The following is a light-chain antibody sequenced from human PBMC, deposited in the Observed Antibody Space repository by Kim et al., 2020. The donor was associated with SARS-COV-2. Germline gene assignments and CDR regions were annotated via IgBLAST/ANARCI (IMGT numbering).Light chain of an antibody. CDR1: QSVSSSY. CDR2: GAS. CDR3: QQYGRSPWT. Sequence: SPGERATLSCRASQSVSSSYLAWYQQKPGQSPRLLIYGASSRATGIPDRFSGSGSGTDFTLTISRLEPVDFAVYYCQQYGRSPWTFGQGTKVDIK. V-gene: IGKV3-20*01. J-gene: IGKJ1*01.